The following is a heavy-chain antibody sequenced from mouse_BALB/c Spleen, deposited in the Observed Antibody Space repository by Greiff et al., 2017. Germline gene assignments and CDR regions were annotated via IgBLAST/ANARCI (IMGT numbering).Heavy chain of an antibody. Sequence: DVMLVESGGGLVKPGGSLKLSCAASGFTFSSYAMSWVRQSPEKRLEWVAEISSGGSYTYYPDTVTGRFTISRDNAKNTLYLEMSSLRSEDTAMYYCARDPDYGKGFFDYWGQGTTLTVSS. V-gene: IGHV5-9-4*01. J-gene: IGHJ2*01. CDR2: ISSGGSYT. CDR1: GFTFSSYA. CDR3: ARDPDYGKGFFDY. D-gene: IGHD1-1*01.